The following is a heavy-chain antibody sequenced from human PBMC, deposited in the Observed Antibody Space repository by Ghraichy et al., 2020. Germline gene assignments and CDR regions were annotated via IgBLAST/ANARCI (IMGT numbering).Heavy chain of an antibody. CDR2: IYYSGST. V-gene: IGHV4-59*01. D-gene: IGHD4-23*01. CDR1: GGSISSYY. J-gene: IGHJ4*02. CDR3: ARVGYGGNSSYFDY. Sequence: SETLSLTCTVSGGSISSYYWSWIRQPPGKGLEWIGYIYYSGSTNYNPSLKSRVTISVDTSKNQFSLKLSSVTAADTAVYYCARVGYGGNSSYFDYWGQGTLVTVSS.